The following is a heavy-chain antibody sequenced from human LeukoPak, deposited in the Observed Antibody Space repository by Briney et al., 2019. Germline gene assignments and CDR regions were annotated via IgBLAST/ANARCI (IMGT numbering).Heavy chain of an antibody. CDR2: IYYSGST. J-gene: IGHJ6*02. Sequence: SETLSLTCTVSGGSISSGGYYWSWIRQHPGKGLEWIGYIYYSGSTYYNPSLKSRVTISVDTSKNQFSLKLSSVTAADTAVYYCARHMEDSSGWYHYYYGMDVWGQGTTVTVSS. D-gene: IGHD6-19*01. V-gene: IGHV4-31*03. CDR3: ARHMEDSSGWYHYYYGMDV. CDR1: GGSISSGGYY.